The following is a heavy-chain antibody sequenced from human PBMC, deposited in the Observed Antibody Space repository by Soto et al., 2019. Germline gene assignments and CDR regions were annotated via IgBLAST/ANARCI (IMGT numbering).Heavy chain of an antibody. CDR2: IYYSGTT. J-gene: IGHJ4*02. D-gene: IGHD5-12*01. CDR1: GGSISSYY. Sequence: LSLTCTVSGGSISSYYWSWIRQPPGKGLEWIGYIYYSGTTSYNPSLKSRVTISIDTSKNQLSLKLSSVTAADTAVYYCAREGPDIVATIGYFDYWGQGTLVTVSS. V-gene: IGHV4-59*01. CDR3: AREGPDIVATIGYFDY.